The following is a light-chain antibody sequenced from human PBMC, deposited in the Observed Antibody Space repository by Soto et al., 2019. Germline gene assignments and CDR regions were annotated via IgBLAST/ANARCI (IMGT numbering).Light chain of an antibody. J-gene: IGKJ1*01. V-gene: IGKV3-20*01. CDR1: QSVSSSY. Sequence: EIWWTQSPGNLSCSXGXXXXXSXXXSQSVSSSYLAWYQQKPGQAPRLLIYGASSRATGIPDRFSGSGSGTDFTLTISRREPEDFAVYYCQQYGSSGWTFGQGTKVDIK. CDR3: QQYGSSGWT. CDR2: GAS.